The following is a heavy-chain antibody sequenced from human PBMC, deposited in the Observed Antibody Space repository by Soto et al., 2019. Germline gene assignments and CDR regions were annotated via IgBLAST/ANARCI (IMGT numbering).Heavy chain of an antibody. V-gene: IGHV5-10-1*01. CDR2: IDPSDSYT. J-gene: IGHJ3*02. CDR3: ARHTYAGRDYDSSGYYYVVAFGI. CDR1: GYSFTSYW. Sequence: PGESLKISCKGSGYSFTSYWISWVRQMPGKGLEWMGRIDPSDSYTNYSPSFQGHVTISADKSISTAYLQWSSLKASDTAMYYCARHTYAGRDYDSSGYYYVVAFGIWGQGTMVTVSS. D-gene: IGHD3-22*01.